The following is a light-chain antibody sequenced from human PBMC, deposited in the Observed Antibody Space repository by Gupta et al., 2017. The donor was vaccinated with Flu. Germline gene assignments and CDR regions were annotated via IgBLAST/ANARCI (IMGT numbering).Light chain of an antibody. Sequence: SVTLSCTVPRVEVGGYNSASWYQHHPGKVPKLMIYDVSKRPSGVPDRCSGSRSGNTASLTVSGLQADDEANCYCYAYAGTNNGECGGGTKLTVL. CDR1: RVEVGGYNS. CDR3: YAYAGTNNGE. CDR2: DVS. V-gene: IGLV2-8*01. J-gene: IGLJ3*02.